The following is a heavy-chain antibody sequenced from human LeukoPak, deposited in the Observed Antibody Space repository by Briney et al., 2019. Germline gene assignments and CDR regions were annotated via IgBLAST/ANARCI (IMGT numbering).Heavy chain of an antibody. V-gene: IGHV4-34*01. CDR3: ARDDRFLIGYYEEGYFDY. J-gene: IGHJ4*02. CDR2: INHSGST. D-gene: IGHD3-9*01. CDR1: GGSFSGHY. Sequence: SETLSLTCAVYGGSFSGHYWTWIRQPPGKGLEWIGEINHSGSTNYNPSLKSRVTISVDTSKNQFSLKLSSVTAADTAVYYCARDDRFLIGYYEEGYFDYWGQGTLVTVSS.